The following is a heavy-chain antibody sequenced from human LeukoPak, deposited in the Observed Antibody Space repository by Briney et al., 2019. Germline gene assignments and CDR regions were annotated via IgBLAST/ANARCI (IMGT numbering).Heavy chain of an antibody. CDR3: ARVWVNYYDSSGYFGDR. D-gene: IGHD3-22*01. J-gene: IGHJ5*02. CDR2: ISGYNDKT. V-gene: IGHV1-18*01. CDR1: GYSFISFG. Sequence: ASVKVSCKASGYSFISFGITWVRQAPGQGLEWMGWISGYNDKTNYAQKFQGRVTMTTDTSTSTAYMELRSLRSDDTAVYYCARVWVNYYDSSGYFGDRWGQGTRVTVSS.